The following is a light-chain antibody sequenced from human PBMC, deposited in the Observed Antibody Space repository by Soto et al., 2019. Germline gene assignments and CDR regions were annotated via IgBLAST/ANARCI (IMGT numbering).Light chain of an antibody. V-gene: IGKV3-15*01. CDR2: GAS. CDR3: QQYIDWPPYT. CDR1: QTVSRS. J-gene: IGKJ2*01. Sequence: VVLTQSPATLSVSPGERATLACRASQTVSRSLAWYQQKPGQAPRLLIYGASTSSTGIPGRSSGSGSWTDFALTITSLQSEDFVVYYCQQYIDWPPYTFGQGTKVEIK.